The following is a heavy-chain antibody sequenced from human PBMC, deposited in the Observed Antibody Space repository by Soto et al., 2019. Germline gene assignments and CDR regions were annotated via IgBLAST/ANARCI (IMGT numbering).Heavy chain of an antibody. J-gene: IGHJ6*02. CDR3: AREGYYYGSGPVGYYGMDV. CDR1: GGSISSYY. D-gene: IGHD3-10*01. Sequence: QVQLQESGPGLVKPSETLSLTCTVSGGSISSYYWSWIRQPPGQGLEWIGYIYYSGSTNYNPSLKRRVTISVDTSKNQFSLKLSSVTAADTAVYYCAREGYYYGSGPVGYYGMDVWGQGTTVTVSS. CDR2: IYYSGST. V-gene: IGHV4-59*01.